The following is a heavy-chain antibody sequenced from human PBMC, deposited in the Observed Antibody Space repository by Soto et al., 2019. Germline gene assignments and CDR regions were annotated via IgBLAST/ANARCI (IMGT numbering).Heavy chain of an antibody. CDR3: ARDKATVFGVVITPGYYFDY. CDR2: IIPIVGTA. J-gene: IGHJ4*02. Sequence: QVQLVQSGAEVTKPGSSVKVYCKASGVTFSSYAISWVRQAPEQGLEWMGGIIPIVGTANYAQTFQGRVTITADESTSTAYMERSRLRSDDTALYYCARDKATVFGVVITPGYYFDYWGQGTLVTVSS. CDR1: GVTFSSYA. D-gene: IGHD3-3*01. V-gene: IGHV1-69*01.